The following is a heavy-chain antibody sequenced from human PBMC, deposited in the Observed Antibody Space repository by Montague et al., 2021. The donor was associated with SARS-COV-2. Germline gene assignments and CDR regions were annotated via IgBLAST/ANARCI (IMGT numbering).Heavy chain of an antibody. CDR3: ALGNILTGYCSS. D-gene: IGHD3-9*01. J-gene: IGHJ4*02. CDR2: IISGVSAK. CDR1: GFTFSSYA. Sequence: SLRLSCAASGFTFSSYAMSWVRQAPGKGLEWFSLIISGVSAKYYADSVKGRFPISRDNSKNTLYLQMNSLRAEDTAVYYCALGNILTGYCSSWGQGTLVTVSS. V-gene: IGHV3-23*03.